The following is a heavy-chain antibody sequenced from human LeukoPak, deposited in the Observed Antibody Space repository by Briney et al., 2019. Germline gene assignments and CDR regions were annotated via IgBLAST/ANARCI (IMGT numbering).Heavy chain of an antibody. CDR3: ARDRVWCSGGTCYSSYIDY. V-gene: IGHV3-11*04. Sequence: GGSLRLSCAASGFTFSDYYMSWIRQAPGKGLEWVSYISSSGSTIYYADSVKGRFTISRDNAKNSLYLQMNSLRADDTAVYYCARDRVWCSGGTCYSSYIDYWGQGILVTVSS. J-gene: IGHJ4*02. D-gene: IGHD2-15*01. CDR2: ISSSGSTI. CDR1: GFTFSDYY.